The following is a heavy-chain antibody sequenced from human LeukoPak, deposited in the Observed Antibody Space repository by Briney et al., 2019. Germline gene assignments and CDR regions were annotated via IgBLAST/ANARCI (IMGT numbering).Heavy chain of an antibody. CDR3: ARDSGDYDNYYYYGMDV. J-gene: IGHJ6*02. Sequence: GASVKVSCKSSGYTFTGYYIHWVRQAPGQGLEWMGRIIPILGIANYAQKFQGRVTITADKSTSTAYMELSSLRSEDTAVYYCARDSGDYDNYYYYGMDVWGQGTTVTVSS. CDR1: GYTFTGYY. V-gene: IGHV1-69*04. D-gene: IGHD4-17*01. CDR2: IIPILGIA.